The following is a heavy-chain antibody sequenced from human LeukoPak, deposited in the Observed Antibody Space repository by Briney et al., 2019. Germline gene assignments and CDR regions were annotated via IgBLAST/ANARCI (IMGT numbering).Heavy chain of an antibody. CDR2: IYHSGST. J-gene: IGHJ4*02. CDR3: ARDPGNYDSSGYSQGGY. CDR1: GGSISSSNW. Sequence: MASETLSLTCAVSGGSISSSNWWSWVRQPPGKGLEWIGEIYHSGSTNYNPSLKSRVTISVDTSKNQFSLKLSSVTAADTAVYYCARDPGNYDSSGYSQGGYWGQGTLVTVSS. V-gene: IGHV4-4*02. D-gene: IGHD3-22*01.